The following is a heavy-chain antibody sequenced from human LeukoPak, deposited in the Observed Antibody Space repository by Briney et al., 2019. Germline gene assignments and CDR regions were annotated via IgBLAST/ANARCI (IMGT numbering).Heavy chain of an antibody. CDR2: INTSGGST. V-gene: IGHV3-23*01. J-gene: IGHJ4*02. D-gene: IGHD2-2*01. CDR3: ARGFYQPLGSY. CDR1: GFTFSSYG. Sequence: GGTLRLSCAASGFTFSSYGMSWVRQAPGKGPEWVSAINTSGGSTYYADSVKGRFTISRDNSKNTLYLQMNSLRAEDTAIYYCARGFYQPLGSYWGQGTLVTVSS.